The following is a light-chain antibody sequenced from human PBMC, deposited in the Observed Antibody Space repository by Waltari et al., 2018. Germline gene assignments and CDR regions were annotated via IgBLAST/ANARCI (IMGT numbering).Light chain of an antibody. V-gene: IGKV3-15*01. CDR1: QSVGNR. J-gene: IGKJ5*01. Sequence: EIVMTQSPATLSMSPGERATLSCRASQSVGNRLAWYQQKPGQSPRLLTYGASTRATGIPARFSGSGSGTEFTLTISSLQSEDFALYYCQQYNNWPPKITFGQGTRLEIK. CDR3: QQYNNWPPKIT. CDR2: GAS.